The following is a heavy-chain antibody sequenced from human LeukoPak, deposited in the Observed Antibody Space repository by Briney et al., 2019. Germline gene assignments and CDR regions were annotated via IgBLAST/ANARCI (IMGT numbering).Heavy chain of an antibody. CDR3: ARGGTDDSSGYYYRYYYYYMDV. D-gene: IGHD3-22*01. CDR2: IKQDGSEK. J-gene: IGHJ6*03. CDR1: GFTFSSYW. V-gene: IGHV3-7*01. Sequence: SGGSLRLSCAASGFTFSSYWMTWVRQAPGKGLEWVANIKQDGSEKYYVDSVKGRFTISRDNAKNSLYLQMNSLRAEDTAVYYCARGGTDDSSGYYYRYYYYYMDVWGKGTTVTISS.